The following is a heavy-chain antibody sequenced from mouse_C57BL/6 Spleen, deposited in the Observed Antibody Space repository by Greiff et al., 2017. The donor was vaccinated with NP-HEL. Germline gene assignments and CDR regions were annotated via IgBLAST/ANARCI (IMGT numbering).Heavy chain of an antibody. CDR2: ISDGGSST. CDR1: GFTFSSYA. D-gene: IGHD6-1*01. V-gene: IGHV5-4*03. J-gene: IGHJ4*01. CDR3: ARVASYYYAMDY. Sequence: EVKLEESGGGLVKPGGSLKLSCAASGFTFSSYAMSWVRQTPEKRLEWVATISDGGSSTYSPDNVKGRFTISRDNAKHNLYRQMSHLKSEDTAMYYGARVASYYYAMDYWGQGTSVTVSS.